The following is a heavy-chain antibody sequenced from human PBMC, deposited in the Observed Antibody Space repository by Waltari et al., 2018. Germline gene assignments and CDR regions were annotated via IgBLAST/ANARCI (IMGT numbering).Heavy chain of an antibody. J-gene: IGHJ4*02. CDR1: GFTFSSCA. D-gene: IGHD2-15*01. Sequence: VQVVESGGGLVQPGGSLRLSCSGSGFTFSSCALHWVRQAPGGGLEYFSAISGDGTYTDYADSVTARFTISRDNSKNTLYLQMTSLRLEDTAIYYCVKSDCSDGGCKLLHFWGQGTLVTVSS. CDR2: ISGDGTYT. CDR3: VKSDCSDGGCKLLHF. V-gene: IGHV3-64D*06.